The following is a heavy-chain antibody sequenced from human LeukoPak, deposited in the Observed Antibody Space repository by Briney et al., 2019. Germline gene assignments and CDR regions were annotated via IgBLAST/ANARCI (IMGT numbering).Heavy chain of an antibody. CDR2: IFTDGSTT. Sequence: GGPLRLSCVASEFNFFSYGMQWVRQAPGKGLVWVSRIFTDGSTTSYADSVKGRFTISRDNAKNTLYLQMNSLRAEDTAVYYCARELPREVTLDYWGQGTLVTVSP. J-gene: IGHJ4*01. V-gene: IGHV3-74*01. CDR1: EFNFFSYG. CDR3: ARELPREVTLDY. D-gene: IGHD2-21*02.